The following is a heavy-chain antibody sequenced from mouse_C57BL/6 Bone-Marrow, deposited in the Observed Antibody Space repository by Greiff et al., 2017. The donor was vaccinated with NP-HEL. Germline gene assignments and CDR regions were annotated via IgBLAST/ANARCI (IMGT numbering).Heavy chain of an antibody. D-gene: IGHD2-12*01. J-gene: IGHJ3*01. CDR2: IDPSDSYT. CDR3: ARLRGEFGY. CDR1: GYTFTSYW. V-gene: IGHV1-50*01. Sequence: QVQLQQPGAELVKPGASVKLSCKASGYTFTSYWMQWVKQRPGQGLEWIGEIDPSDSYTNYNQKFKGKATLTVDTSSSTAYMQLSSLTSEDSAVYCGARLRGEFGYWGQGTLVTVSA.